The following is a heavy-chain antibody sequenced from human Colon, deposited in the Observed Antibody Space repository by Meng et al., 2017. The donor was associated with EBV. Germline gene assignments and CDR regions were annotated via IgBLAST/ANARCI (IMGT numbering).Heavy chain of an antibody. J-gene: IGHJ4*02. Sequence: VRLQASAHGAGNPPGPFSLPSAAPGDSISNNGWSWVRKPPGKGLEWIGEIYHSGTTNYNPSLRSRVTISVDKSKNQFSLQLTSVTAADTAVYYCARNGDYNPGLYWGQGTLVTVSS. CDR1: GDSISNNG. D-gene: IGHD4-17*01. CDR3: ARNGDYNPGLY. V-gene: IGHV4-4*03. CDR2: IYHSGTT.